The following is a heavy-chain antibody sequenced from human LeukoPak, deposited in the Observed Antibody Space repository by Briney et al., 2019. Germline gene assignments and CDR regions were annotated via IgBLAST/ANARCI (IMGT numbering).Heavy chain of an antibody. CDR3: ARLWYYYGSGSYADWFDP. Sequence: ASVKVSCKASGYTFTSYYMHWVRQAPGQGLEWMGIINPSGGSTSYAQKFQGRVTMTRDMSTSTVYMELSSLRSEDTAVYYCARLWYYYGSGSYADWFDPWGQGTLVTVSS. CDR2: INPSGGST. V-gene: IGHV1-46*01. CDR1: GYTFTSYY. J-gene: IGHJ5*02. D-gene: IGHD3-10*01.